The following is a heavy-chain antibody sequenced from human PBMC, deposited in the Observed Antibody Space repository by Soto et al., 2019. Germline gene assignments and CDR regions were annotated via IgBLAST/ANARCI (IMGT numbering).Heavy chain of an antibody. Sequence: QVQLVESGGGVVQPGRSLRLSCAASGFTFSSYGMHWVRQAPGKGLEWVAVIWYDGSNKYYADSVKGRFTISRDNSKNTLYRQMNSLRAEDTAVYYCARPRREGYNPNYCMDVWGQGTTVTVSS. CDR3: ARPRREGYNPNYCMDV. CDR1: GFTFSSYG. D-gene: IGHD5-12*01. CDR2: IWYDGSNK. J-gene: IGHJ6*02. V-gene: IGHV3-33*01.